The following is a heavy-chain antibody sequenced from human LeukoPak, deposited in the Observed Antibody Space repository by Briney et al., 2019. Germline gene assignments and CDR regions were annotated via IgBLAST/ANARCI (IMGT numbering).Heavy chain of an antibody. CDR1: GFTFSNYL. CDR3: ARLGYSGRYFDY. CDR2: ISTNGGST. D-gene: IGHD1-26*01. J-gene: IGHJ4*02. V-gene: IGHV3-64*01. Sequence: GGSLRLSCAASGFTFSNYLMHWVRQAPGKGLEYVSAISTNGGSTYYANSVKGRFTISRDNSNNTLYLQMGSLRAEDMAVYYCARLGYSGRYFDYWGQGTLVTVSS.